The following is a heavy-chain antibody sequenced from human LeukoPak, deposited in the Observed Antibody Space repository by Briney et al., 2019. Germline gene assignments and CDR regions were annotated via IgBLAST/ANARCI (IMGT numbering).Heavy chain of an antibody. D-gene: IGHD6-19*01. CDR3: AKATSGWYSDC. Sequence: PGGSLRLSCAASGFTFSSYLMHWVRQAPGKGLVWVSRINSDGSTTSYADSVKGRFTISRDNAKNTLFLQMNSLRAEDTAVYYCAKATSGWYSDCWGQGTLVTVSS. CDR2: INSDGSTT. CDR1: GFTFSSYL. V-gene: IGHV3-74*01. J-gene: IGHJ4*02.